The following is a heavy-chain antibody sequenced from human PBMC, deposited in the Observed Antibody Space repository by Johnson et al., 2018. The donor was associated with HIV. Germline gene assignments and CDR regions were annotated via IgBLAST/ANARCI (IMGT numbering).Heavy chain of an antibody. Sequence: VQLVESWGGLVKPGGSLRLSCAVSGFTFSDYYMSWIRQAPGKGLEWISYISGGGSAIYYADSVKGRFTISRDNAKNSLYLQMNSLRAEDTAVYYCARGSLMTQWLRGDDAFDIWGQGTMVTVSS. CDR1: GFTFSDYY. CDR2: ISGGGSAI. D-gene: IGHD6-19*01. CDR3: ARGSLMTQWLRGDDAFDI. V-gene: IGHV3-11*04. J-gene: IGHJ3*02.